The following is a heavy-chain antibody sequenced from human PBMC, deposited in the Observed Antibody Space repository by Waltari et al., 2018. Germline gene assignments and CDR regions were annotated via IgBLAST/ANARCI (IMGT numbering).Heavy chain of an antibody. V-gene: IGHV3-21*01. Sequence: EVQLVESGGGLVKPGGSLSLSCAASGFPFSRYSENWVRQAPGKGLEWVSSISSSSSYIYYADSVKGRFTISRDNAKNSLYLQMNSLRAEDTAVYYCARATGGAFDIWGQGTMVTVSS. CDR3: ARATGGAFDI. CDR1: GFPFSRYS. J-gene: IGHJ3*02. CDR2: ISSSSSYI. D-gene: IGHD3-10*01.